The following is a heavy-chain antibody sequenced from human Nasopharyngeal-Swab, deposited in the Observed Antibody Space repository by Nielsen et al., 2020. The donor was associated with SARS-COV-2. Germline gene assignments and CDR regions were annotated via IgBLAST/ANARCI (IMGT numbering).Heavy chain of an antibody. Sequence: SETLSLTCAVYGGSFSGYYWTWIRQPPGKGLEWIGEINHSGSTNYNPSLKRRVTISVDTSRNQISLKLSSVTAADTAVYYCARQGTLRDLDYWAREPWSPSPQ. CDR1: GGSFSGYY. D-gene: IGHD1-1*01. CDR3: ARQGTLRDLDY. J-gene: IGHJ4*02. V-gene: IGHV4-34*01. CDR2: INHSGST.